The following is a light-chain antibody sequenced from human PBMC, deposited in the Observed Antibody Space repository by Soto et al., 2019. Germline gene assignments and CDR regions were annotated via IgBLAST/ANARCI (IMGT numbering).Light chain of an antibody. J-gene: IGKJ5*01. Sequence: EIVMTQSPATLSVSPGERATLSFSSSQSVSSTYLAWCQQKPGQAPRLLIYGASTRATGIPDRFSGTGSGTDFTLTISRLEPEDFAVYYCQHFGDSPITFGQGTRLEIK. V-gene: IGKV3-20*01. CDR1: QSVSSTY. CDR3: QHFGDSPIT. CDR2: GAS.